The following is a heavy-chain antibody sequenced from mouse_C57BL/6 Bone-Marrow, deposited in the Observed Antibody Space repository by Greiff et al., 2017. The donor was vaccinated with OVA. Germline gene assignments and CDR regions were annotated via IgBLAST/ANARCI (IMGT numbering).Heavy chain of an antibody. Sequence: EVKLVESGGDLVKPGGSLKLSCAASGFTFSSYGMSWVRQTPDKRLEWVATISSGGSYTYYPDSVQGRVTITRDNAKNTLYLQMSSQKYEDTAMYYCARHGIYYGSSPFAYWGQGTLVTVSA. CDR1: GFTFSSYG. D-gene: IGHD1-1*01. CDR3: ARHGIYYGSSPFAY. J-gene: IGHJ3*01. CDR2: ISSGGSYT. V-gene: IGHV5-6*02.